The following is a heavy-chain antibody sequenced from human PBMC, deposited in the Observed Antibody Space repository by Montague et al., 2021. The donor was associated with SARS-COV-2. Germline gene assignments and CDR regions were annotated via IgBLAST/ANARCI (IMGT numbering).Heavy chain of an antibody. J-gene: IGHJ4*02. CDR1: GGSISSSNW. D-gene: IGHD3-10*01. CDR2: IYHSGST. CDR3: ASRGAGWFGSNPERFDY. Sequence: SETLSLTCAVSGGSISSSNWGSWVRRPPGKGLEWIGEIYHSGSTXYNPSLKSRVTISVHKSKNQFSLKLSSVTAADTAVYYCASRGAGWFGSNPERFDYWGQGTLVTVSS. V-gene: IGHV4-4*02.